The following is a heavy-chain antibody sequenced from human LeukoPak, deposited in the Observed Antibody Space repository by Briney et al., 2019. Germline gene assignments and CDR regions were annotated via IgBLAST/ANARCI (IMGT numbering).Heavy chain of an antibody. V-gene: IGHV4-4*07. CDR2: IYTSGST. J-gene: IGHJ4*02. Sequence: SETLSLTSTVYGGSISSYYWSWIRQPAGKGLEWIGRIYTSGSTNYNASLKSRVSMSVDTSKNQFSLKLSSVTAADTAVFYCARENSGSYREFDYWGQGTLVTVSS. D-gene: IGHD1-26*01. CDR1: GGSISSYY. CDR3: ARENSGSYREFDY.